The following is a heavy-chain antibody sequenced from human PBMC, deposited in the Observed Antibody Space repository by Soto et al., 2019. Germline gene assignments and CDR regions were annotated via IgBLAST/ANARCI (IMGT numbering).Heavy chain of an antibody. CDR3: AKVVIYGDHRAGAFDI. CDR1: RFTFSNYA. CDR2: VSDGGDST. D-gene: IGHD4-17*01. V-gene: IGHV3-23*01. J-gene: IGHJ3*02. Sequence: EVQLLESGGGLVQSGGSLRLSCAASRFTFSNYAMTWVRQAPGKGLEWASVVSDGGDSTYYAASVRGRFTISRDNSKDTLYLQMNSLRAEDTAVYYCAKVVIYGDHRAGAFDIWGRGTMVTVSS.